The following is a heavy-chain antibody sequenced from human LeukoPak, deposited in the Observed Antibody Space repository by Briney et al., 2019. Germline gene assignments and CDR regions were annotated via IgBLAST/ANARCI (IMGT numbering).Heavy chain of an antibody. CDR2: IYISGST. CDR1: GGSISSYY. CDR3: ARDFRGFGWYEDY. D-gene: IGHD6-19*01. Sequence: SETLSLTCTVSGGSISSYYWSWIRQPAGKGLEWIGRIYISGSTYYNPSLKSRVTMSVDTSQNQFALRLTSVTAADTAVYYCARDFRGFGWYEDYWGQGTLVTVSS. V-gene: IGHV4-4*07. J-gene: IGHJ4*02.